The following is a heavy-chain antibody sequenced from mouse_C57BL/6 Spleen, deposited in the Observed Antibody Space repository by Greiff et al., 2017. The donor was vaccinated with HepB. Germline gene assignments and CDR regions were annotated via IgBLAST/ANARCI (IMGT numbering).Heavy chain of an antibody. V-gene: IGHV1-69*01. CDR2: IDPSDSYT. J-gene: IGHJ4*01. CDR1: GYTFTSYW. D-gene: IGHD3-2*02. Sequence: VQLQQPGAELVMPGASVKLPCKASGYTFTSYWMHWVKQRPGQGLEWIGEIDPSDSYTNYNQKFKGKSTLTVDKSSSTAYMQLSSLTSEDSAVYYCARAGSGLYYAMDYWGQGTSVTVSS. CDR3: ARAGSGLYYAMDY.